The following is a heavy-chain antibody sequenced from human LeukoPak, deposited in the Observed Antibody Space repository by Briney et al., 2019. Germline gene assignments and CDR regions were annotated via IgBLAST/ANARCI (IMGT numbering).Heavy chain of an antibody. D-gene: IGHD2-2*02. J-gene: IGHJ5*02. CDR1: GYTFTSYA. V-gene: IGHV7-4-1*02. CDR2: INTNTGNP. CDR3: ARDGRWEEVVVVPAAIENNWFDP. Sequence: ASVKVSCKASGYTFTSYAMNWVRQAPGQGLEWMGWINTNTGNPTYAQGFTGRFVFSLDTSVSTAYLQISSLKAADTAVYYCARDGRWEEVVVVPAAIENNWFDPWGQGTLVTVSS.